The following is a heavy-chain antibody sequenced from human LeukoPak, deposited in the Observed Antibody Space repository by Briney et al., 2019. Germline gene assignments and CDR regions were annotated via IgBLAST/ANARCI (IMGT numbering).Heavy chain of an antibody. D-gene: IGHD1-1*01. CDR3: AKQGRNDSVDS. J-gene: IGHJ4*02. V-gene: IGHV3-23*01. Sequence: PGGSLRLSCAASGFSLRSFAMSWVRQAPGKGLEWVSASSGDGGKTDYANSVKGRFTTSRDNSKNTIYLQMNSLRADDTAVYYCAKQGRNDSVDSWGQGTLVTV. CDR2: SSGDGGKT. CDR1: GFSLRSFA.